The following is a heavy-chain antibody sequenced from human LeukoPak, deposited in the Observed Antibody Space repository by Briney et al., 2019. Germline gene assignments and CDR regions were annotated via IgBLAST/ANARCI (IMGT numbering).Heavy chain of an antibody. Sequence: PGGSLRLSCAASGFTLSSYDMHWVRHATGKGLEWDSAIGTAGDTYYPGSVKGRFTISRENAKNSLYLQMNSLRAGDTAVYYCARGIGGSYPCDYWGPGTLVTVSS. J-gene: IGHJ4*02. CDR3: ARGIGGSYPCDY. CDR2: IGTAGDT. V-gene: IGHV3-13*01. D-gene: IGHD1-26*01. CDR1: GFTLSSYD.